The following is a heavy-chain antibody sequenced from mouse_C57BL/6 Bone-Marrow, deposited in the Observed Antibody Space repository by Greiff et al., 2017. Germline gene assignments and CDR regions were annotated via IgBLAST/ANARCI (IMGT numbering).Heavy chain of an antibody. CDR1: GYTFTSYW. J-gene: IGHJ4*01. CDR2: LDPSDSYT. D-gene: IGHD2-1*01. Sequence: VQLQQPGAELVKPGASVKLSCKASGYTFTSYWMQWVKQRPGQGLEWIGELDPSDSYTNYNQKFKGKATLTVDPSSSTAYMQLSSLTSEDSAVYYCARTDYYDYAMDDWGRGTSVTVSS. CDR3: ARTDYYDYAMDD. V-gene: IGHV1-50*01.